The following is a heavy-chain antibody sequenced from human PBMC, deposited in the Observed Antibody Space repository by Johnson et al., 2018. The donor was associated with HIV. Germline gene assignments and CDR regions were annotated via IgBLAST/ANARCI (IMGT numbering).Heavy chain of an antibody. V-gene: IGHV3-9*01. D-gene: IGHD3-16*02. CDR3: AREGGSYPGETVDDAFDI. Sequence: EVQLVESGGGLVQPGRSLRLSCAASGFTFDDYAMHWVRQAPGKGLEWVSGISWNSGSIGYADSVKGRFTISRDNAKNSLYLQMNSLRAEDTALYYCAREGGSYPGETVDDAFDIWGQGTKVTVSS. CDR2: ISWNSGSI. J-gene: IGHJ3*02. CDR1: GFTFDDYA.